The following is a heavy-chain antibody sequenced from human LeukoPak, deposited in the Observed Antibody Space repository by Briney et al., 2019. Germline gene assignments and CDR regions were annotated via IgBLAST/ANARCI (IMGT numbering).Heavy chain of an antibody. D-gene: IGHD2-2*01. CDR2: ISSSSSYI. CDR3: ARDNIVTIPAAFDP. J-gene: IGHJ5*02. Sequence: KAGGSLRLSCAASGFTFSSYNMNWVRQAPGKGLEWVSSISSSSSYIYYADSVKGRFTISRDNAKNSLYLQMNSLRAEDTAVYYCARDNIVTIPAAFDPWGQGTLVTVSS. CDR1: GFTFSSYN. V-gene: IGHV3-21*01.